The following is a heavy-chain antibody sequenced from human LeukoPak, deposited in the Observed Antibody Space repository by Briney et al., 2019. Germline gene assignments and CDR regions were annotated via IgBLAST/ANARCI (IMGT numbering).Heavy chain of an antibody. CDR3: ARDPISATAKRAFDS. CDR2: IYSGGST. CDR1: HFIVSSNY. Sequence: PGASLRLSCAASHFIVSSNYMSWVRQAPGKGLEWVSVIYSGGSTYYADSVKGRFTISRDNSKNTLYLQMNSLRAEDTAVYYCARDPISATAKRAFDSWGLGTMVTVSS. V-gene: IGHV3-53*01. J-gene: IGHJ3*01. D-gene: IGHD6-13*01.